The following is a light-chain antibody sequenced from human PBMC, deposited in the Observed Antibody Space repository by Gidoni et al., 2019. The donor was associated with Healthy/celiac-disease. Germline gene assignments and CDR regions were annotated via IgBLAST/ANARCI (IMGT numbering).Light chain of an antibody. CDR2: GKN. CDR3: NSRDSSGNHLV. V-gene: IGLV3-19*01. J-gene: IGLJ1*01. Sequence: SSELTQDPAVSVALGQTVRITCPGDSLRSYYASWYQQKPGQAPVLVIYGKNNRPSGIPDRFSGSSSGNTASFTITGAQAEDEADYYCNSRDSSGNHLVFGTGTKVTVL. CDR1: SLRSYY.